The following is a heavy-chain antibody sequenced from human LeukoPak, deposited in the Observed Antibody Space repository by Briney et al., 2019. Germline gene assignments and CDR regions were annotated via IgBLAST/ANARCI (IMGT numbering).Heavy chain of an antibody. Sequence: ASVKVSCKASGYTFTGYYMHWVRQAPGQGLEWMGRINPNSGGTNYAQKFQGRVTMTRDTSISTAYMELSRLRSDDTAVYYCARDHGYSSSSDYWGQGSLVTVSS. CDR1: GYTFTGYY. D-gene: IGHD6-6*01. J-gene: IGHJ4*02. CDR2: INPNSGGT. V-gene: IGHV1-2*06. CDR3: ARDHGYSSSSDY.